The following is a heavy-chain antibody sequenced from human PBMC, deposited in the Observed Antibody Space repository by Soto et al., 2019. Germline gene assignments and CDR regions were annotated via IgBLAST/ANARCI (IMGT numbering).Heavy chain of an antibody. J-gene: IGHJ4*02. D-gene: IGHD2-15*01. CDR3: ARARYCSGGSCYPFDY. Sequence: QVQLQESGPGLVKPSETLSLTCTVSGGSISSYYWSWIRQPPGKGLEWIGYIYYSGSTNYNPSLKRRVTISVDTSKNQFSLKLSSVTAADTAVYYCARARYCSGGSCYPFDYWGQGTLVTVSS. V-gene: IGHV4-59*01. CDR1: GGSISSYY. CDR2: IYYSGST.